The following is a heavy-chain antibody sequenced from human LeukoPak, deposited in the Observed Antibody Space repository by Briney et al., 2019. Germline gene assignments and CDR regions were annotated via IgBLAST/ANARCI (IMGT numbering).Heavy chain of an antibody. CDR3: ARGRWVAPRQGYYLDY. CDR1: GYTFTDYA. Sequence: GASVKVSCKASGYTFTDYATQWVRQAPRQSLEWMGWINAGNGDTKYSQMFQGRVTITRDTSASTAYMELSSLRSEDTAVYYCARGRWVAPRQGYYLDYWGQGTLVTVSS. V-gene: IGHV1-3*01. D-gene: IGHD5-12*01. CDR2: INAGNGDT. J-gene: IGHJ4*02.